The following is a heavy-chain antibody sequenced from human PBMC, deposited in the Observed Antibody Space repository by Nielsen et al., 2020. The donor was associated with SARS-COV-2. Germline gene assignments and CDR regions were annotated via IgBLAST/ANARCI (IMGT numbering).Heavy chain of an antibody. J-gene: IGHJ4*02. CDR1: GFTFSDYS. Sequence: ESLKISCVASGFTFSDYSMNWVRQAPGKGLEWVSSISTTSSYIDYADSMKGRITISRDNAKNSLYLQMNSLRAEDTALYYCARDISSDFWGQGTLVTVSS. CDR3: ARDISSDF. CDR2: ISTTSSYI. D-gene: IGHD3-3*02. V-gene: IGHV3-21*06.